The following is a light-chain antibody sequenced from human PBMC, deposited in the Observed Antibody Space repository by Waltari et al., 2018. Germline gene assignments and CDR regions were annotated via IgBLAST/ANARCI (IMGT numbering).Light chain of an antibody. CDR3: QHYDRLPAT. CDR2: GAS. Sequence: IVLTQSPRPLSLSTAERATLSRRTSQSVSRSLAWYQQKPGQAPKLLIYGASTRATGIPDRFTGSGSGTDFSLTISSLEPEDFAIYFCQHYDRLPATFGRGTKVEIK. V-gene: IGKV3-20*01. J-gene: IGKJ4*01. CDR1: QSVSRS.